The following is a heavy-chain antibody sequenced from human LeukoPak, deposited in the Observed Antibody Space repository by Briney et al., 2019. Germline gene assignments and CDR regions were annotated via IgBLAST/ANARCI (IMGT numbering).Heavy chain of an antibody. CDR1: GFTFSSYA. CDR2: ISGSGGST. J-gene: IGHJ4*02. D-gene: IGHD3-3*01. Sequence: PGGSLRLSCAASGFTFSSYAMSWVRQAPGKGLEWVSAISGSGGSTYYADSVKGRFTISRDNSKNTLYLQMNGLRAEDTAVYYCAKGHYDFWSGAIDYWGQGTLVTVSS. V-gene: IGHV3-23*01. CDR3: AKGHYDFWSGAIDY.